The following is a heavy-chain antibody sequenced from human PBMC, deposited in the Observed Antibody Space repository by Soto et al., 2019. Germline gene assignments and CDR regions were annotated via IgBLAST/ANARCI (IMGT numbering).Heavy chain of an antibody. D-gene: IGHD6-13*01. Sequence: SETLSLTCTVSGGSIRSYYWSWIRQPPGKGLEWIGYIYYSGSTNYNPSLKSRVTISVDTSKSQFSLKLSSVTAADTAVYYCARDVAEAGPGAVDIWGQGKRVTVS. CDR3: ARDVAEAGPGAVDI. V-gene: IGHV4-59*01. CDR2: IYYSGST. CDR1: GGSIRSYY. J-gene: IGHJ3*02.